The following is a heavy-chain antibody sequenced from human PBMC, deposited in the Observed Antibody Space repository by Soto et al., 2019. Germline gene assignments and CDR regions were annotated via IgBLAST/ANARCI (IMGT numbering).Heavy chain of an antibody. D-gene: IGHD2-2*02. CDR1: GGSISSSSYY. CDR3: ARQEGDIVVVPAAIVSPKNYYYGMDV. V-gene: IGHV4-39*01. CDR2: IYYSGST. J-gene: IGHJ6*02. Sequence: KPSETLSLTCTVSGGSISSSSYYWGWIRQPPGKGLEWIGSIYYSGSTYYNPSLKSRVTISVDTSKNQFSLKLSSVTAADTAVYYCARQEGDIVVVPAAIVSPKNYYYGMDVWGQGTTVTVSS.